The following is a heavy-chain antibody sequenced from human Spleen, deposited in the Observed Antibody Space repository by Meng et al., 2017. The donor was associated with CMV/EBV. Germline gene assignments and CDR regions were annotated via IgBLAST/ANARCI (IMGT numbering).Heavy chain of an antibody. J-gene: IGHJ4*02. CDR1: GGSVSGYY. Sequence: VYGGSVSGYYWSWIRQQPGKGLEWIGEINHSGSTNYNPSLKSRVTISVDTSKNQFSLKLSSVTAADTAVYYCARGGGGDSSGYYPDWGQGTLVTVSS. D-gene: IGHD3-22*01. V-gene: IGHV4-34*01. CDR3: ARGGGGDSSGYYPD. CDR2: INHSGST.